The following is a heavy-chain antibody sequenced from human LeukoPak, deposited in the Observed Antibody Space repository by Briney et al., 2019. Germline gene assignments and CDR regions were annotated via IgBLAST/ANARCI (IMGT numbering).Heavy chain of an antibody. CDR2: INHSGST. CDR1: GGSFSGDY. V-gene: IGHV4-34*01. D-gene: IGHD6-19*01. Sequence: SETLSLTCAVYGGSFSGDYWNWIRHPPGEGLEWIGEINHSGSTNSNPSLKIRVTISVDRSKNQFSLKLSSVTAADTAVYYCARRPRYSSGWYYFDSWGQGTLVTVSS. CDR3: ARRPRYSSGWYYFDS. J-gene: IGHJ4*02.